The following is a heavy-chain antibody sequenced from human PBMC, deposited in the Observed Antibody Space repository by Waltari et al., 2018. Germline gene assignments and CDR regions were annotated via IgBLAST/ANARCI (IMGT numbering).Heavy chain of an antibody. Sequence: EVQLVESGGGLVQPGWSLRLSCAASGFTFSSYEMNWVRQAPGKGLEWVSYISSSGSTIYYADSVKGRFTISRDNAKNSLYLQMNSLRTEDTAVYYCARGYGDFLNWFDPWGQGTLVTVSS. J-gene: IGHJ5*02. V-gene: IGHV3-48*03. CDR3: ARGYGDFLNWFDP. D-gene: IGHD4-17*01. CDR2: ISSSGSTI. CDR1: GFTFSSYE.